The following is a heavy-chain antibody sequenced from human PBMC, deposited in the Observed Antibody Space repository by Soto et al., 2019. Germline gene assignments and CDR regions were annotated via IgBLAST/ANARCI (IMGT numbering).Heavy chain of an antibody. CDR3: ARGETSYIWGSYRQGTLDY. V-gene: IGHV6-1*01. CDR1: GDSVSSNSAA. CDR2: TYYRSKWYN. Sequence: QVQLQQSGPGLVKPSQTLSLNCAISGDSVSSNSAAWNWIRQSPSRGLEWLGRTYYRSKWYNDYAVSVKSRITINPDTSKNQFSLQLNSVTPEDTAVYYCARGETSYIWGSYRQGTLDYWGQGTLVTVSS. D-gene: IGHD3-16*02. J-gene: IGHJ4*02.